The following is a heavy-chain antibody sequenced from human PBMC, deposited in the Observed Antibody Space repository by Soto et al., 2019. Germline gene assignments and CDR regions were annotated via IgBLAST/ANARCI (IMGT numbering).Heavy chain of an antibody. V-gene: IGHV1-69*13. D-gene: IGHD3-9*01. J-gene: IGHJ4*02. CDR1: GGTFSSYA. Sequence: GASVKVSCKASGGTFSSYAISWVRQAPGQGLEWMGGIIPIFGTANYAQKFQGRVKITADESTSTAYMELSSLRSEDTAVYYCARDPRYYDILTGYLDWGQGTLVTVSS. CDR2: IIPIFGTA. CDR3: ARDPRYYDILTGYLD.